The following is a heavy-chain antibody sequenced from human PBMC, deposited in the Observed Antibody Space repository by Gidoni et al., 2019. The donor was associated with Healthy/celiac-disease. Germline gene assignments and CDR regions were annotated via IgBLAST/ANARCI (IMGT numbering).Heavy chain of an antibody. D-gene: IGHD3-10*01. V-gene: IGHV4-61*02. CDR3: AREFITMVRGGNFDY. J-gene: IGHJ4*02. CDR1: GGSISSGSYY. Sequence: QVQLQESGPGLVKPSQTLSLTCTVSGGSISSGSYYWSWIRQPAGKGLEWIGRIYTSGSTNYNPSLKSRVTISVDTSKNQFSLKLSSVTAADTAVYYCAREFITMVRGGNFDYWGQGTLVTVSS. CDR2: IYTSGST.